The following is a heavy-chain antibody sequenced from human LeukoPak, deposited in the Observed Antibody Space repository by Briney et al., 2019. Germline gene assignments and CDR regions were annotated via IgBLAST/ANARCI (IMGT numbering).Heavy chain of an antibody. CDR1: GGSIVSSGGYY. V-gene: IGHV4-31*03. CDR3: VREGEYGEDYY. CDR2: FYYRA. J-gene: IGHJ4*02. Sequence: SSQTLSLTCTVSGGSIVSSGGYYWTWIRQHPEKGLEWIGYFYYRASYNPSLKGRVSISIDTSKNQFSLRLTSVTAADTALYYCVREGEYGEDYYWGQGSQVIVSA. D-gene: IGHD4-17*01.